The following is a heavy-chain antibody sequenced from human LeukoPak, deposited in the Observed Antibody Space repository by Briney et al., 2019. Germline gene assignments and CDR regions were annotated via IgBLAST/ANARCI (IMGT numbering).Heavy chain of an antibody. CDR3: ARDLRYCSSTSCFYYMDV. CDR2: ISGSGDDT. D-gene: IGHD2-2*01. CDR1: GFTFSTYA. V-gene: IGHV3-23*01. Sequence: GGSLRLSCAASGFTFSTYAMNWVRQAPGKGLEWVSAISGSGDDTYYADSVKGRFTISRDSSKNTLYLQMNSLRAEDTAVYYCARDLRYCSSTSCFYYMDVWGKGTTVTVSS. J-gene: IGHJ6*03.